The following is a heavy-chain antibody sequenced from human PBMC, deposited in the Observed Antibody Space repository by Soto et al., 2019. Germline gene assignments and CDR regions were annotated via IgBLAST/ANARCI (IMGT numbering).Heavy chain of an antibody. CDR3: ARGGHVVVVTAALDF. Sequence: QVQLVQSGAEVKKPGTSVKVSCKESGDTFTDYYIHWVRQAPGQGLEWMGTVNPSGGHTTYAQHFLGRMTMTRNTSTSTLYMKATSPTSEGTGVYYCARGGHVVVVTAALDFWGQGTLVSVSS. CDR2: VNPSGGHT. J-gene: IGHJ4*02. D-gene: IGHD2-21*02. V-gene: IGHV1-46*01. CDR1: GDTFTDYY.